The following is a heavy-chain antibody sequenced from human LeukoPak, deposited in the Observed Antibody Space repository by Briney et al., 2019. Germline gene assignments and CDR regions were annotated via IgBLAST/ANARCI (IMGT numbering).Heavy chain of an antibody. J-gene: IGHJ5*02. D-gene: IGHD6-19*01. CDR3: ARDSSGWYRWFDP. CDR1: GGSISRFY. Sequence: PSGTLSLSCAVSGGSISRFYWSCIRQPPGKGLEWIWYIYYSGSTNYNPSLKSRVTISVDTSKNQFSLKLSSVTAADTAVYYCARDSSGWYRWFDPWGQGTLVTVSS. V-gene: IGHV4-59*01. CDR2: IYYSGST.